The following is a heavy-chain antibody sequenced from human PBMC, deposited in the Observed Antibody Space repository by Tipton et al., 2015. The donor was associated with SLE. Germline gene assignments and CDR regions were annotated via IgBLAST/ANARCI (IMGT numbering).Heavy chain of an antibody. V-gene: IGHV3-21*01. CDR3: AREDHSTYIY. Sequence: SLRLSCTVSGFTFISYSMRWVRQAPGKGLEWVSGIDTSGSYRYYPDSVKGRFTISRDNAKNSLFLEMNSLRVEDTAVYYCAREDHSTYIYWGQGTLVTVSS. D-gene: IGHD4-11*01. J-gene: IGHJ4*02. CDR1: GFTFISYS. CDR2: IDTSGSYR.